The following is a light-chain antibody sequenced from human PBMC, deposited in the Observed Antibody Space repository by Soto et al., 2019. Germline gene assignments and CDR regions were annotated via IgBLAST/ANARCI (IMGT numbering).Light chain of an antibody. CDR1: QSISSY. CDR3: QQSYNTPRT. CDR2: AAS. V-gene: IGKV1-39*01. Sequence: DIQMIQSPSSLSASVGDRLTITWRASQSISSYVNWYQQKPGKAPELLIYAASSLQSGVPPRFSGSGSGTDFTLTISSLQPEDFATYYCQQSYNTPRTFGQGTKVDIK. J-gene: IGKJ1*01.